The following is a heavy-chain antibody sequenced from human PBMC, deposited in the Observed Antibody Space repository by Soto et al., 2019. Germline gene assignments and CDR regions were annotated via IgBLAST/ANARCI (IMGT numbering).Heavy chain of an antibody. Sequence: PSETLSLTCSVSGDSITTVDYFWAWIRQPPGQALEYIGYIYKSTTTYYNPSFESRVAISLDTSKSQFSLTVTSVTAADTAVYFCASVRDRLNDRCFPKGCDSWGEGTLVTVSS. CDR1: GDSITTVDYF. J-gene: IGHJ4*02. CDR2: IYKSTTT. V-gene: IGHV4-30-4*01. CDR3: ASVRDRLNDRCFPKGCDS. D-gene: IGHD3-16*01.